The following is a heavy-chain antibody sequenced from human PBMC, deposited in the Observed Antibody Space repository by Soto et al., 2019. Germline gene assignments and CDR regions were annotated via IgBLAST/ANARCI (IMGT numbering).Heavy chain of an antibody. CDR1: GFTFSNAW. CDR2: IKSKTDGGTT. Sequence: EVQLVESGGGLVKPGGSLRLSCAASGFTFSNAWMSWVRQAPGKGLEWVGRIKSKTDGGTTDYAAPVKGRFTISRDDTKNTLYLQMNSLKTEDTAVYYCTRLERDDYYGMDVWGQGTTVTVSS. V-gene: IGHV3-15*01. CDR3: TRLERDDYYGMDV. J-gene: IGHJ6*02.